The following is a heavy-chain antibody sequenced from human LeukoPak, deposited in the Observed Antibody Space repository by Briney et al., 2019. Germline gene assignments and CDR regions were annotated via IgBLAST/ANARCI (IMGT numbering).Heavy chain of an antibody. Sequence: PGGSLRLSCAASGFTISNYWMHWVRQAPGKGLVWVSRISSDESITNYADSVRGRFTISRDNAKNTLYLQMNSLRAEDTAVYYCVRLYPPPVWGQGTLVTVSS. J-gene: IGHJ4*02. CDR1: GFTISNYW. CDR3: VRLYPPPV. CDR2: ISSDESIT. V-gene: IGHV3-74*01.